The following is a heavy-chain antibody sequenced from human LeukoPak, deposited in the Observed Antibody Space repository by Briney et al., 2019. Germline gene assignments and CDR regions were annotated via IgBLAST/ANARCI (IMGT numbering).Heavy chain of an antibody. J-gene: IGHJ4*02. CDR1: GFTFSRDW. V-gene: IGHV3-74*03. Sequence: RGSLSLSCAASGFTFSRDWMHWVRQAPGQGVVWVSRISDDVSITTYADSVQGRFTISRDNAKSTVFLQMNSLRVEDTAVYFCVRRYYDYNVYDRHFDFWGQGILVTVSS. CDR2: ISDDVSIT. D-gene: IGHD3-22*01. CDR3: VRRYYDYNVYDRHFDF.